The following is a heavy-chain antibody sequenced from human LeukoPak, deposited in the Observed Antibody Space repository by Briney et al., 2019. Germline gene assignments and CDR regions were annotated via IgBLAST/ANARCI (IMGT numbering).Heavy chain of an antibody. Sequence: GGSLRLSCAASGFTFSSYEMNWVRQAPGKGLEWVSSISSSSSYIYYADSVKGRFTISRDNAKNSLYLQLNSLRAEDTAVYYCATDDYGGLDYWGQGTLVTVSS. D-gene: IGHD4-23*01. V-gene: IGHV3-21*01. J-gene: IGHJ4*02. CDR2: ISSSSSYI. CDR1: GFTFSSYE. CDR3: ATDDYGGLDY.